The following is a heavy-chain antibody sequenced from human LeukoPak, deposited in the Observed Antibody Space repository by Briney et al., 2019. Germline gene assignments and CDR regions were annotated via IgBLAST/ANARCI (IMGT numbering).Heavy chain of an antibody. D-gene: IGHD1-1*01. CDR3: ARGRVSSSTWYSTYYYYFYMDV. CDR1: GGSFSGCY. CDR2: INHSGST. Sequence: PSETLSLTCAVYGGSFSGCYWSWIRQPPGKGLEWIGEINHSGSTNYNPSLKSRVTISVDTSKNQFSLKLRSVTAADTAVYFCARGRVSSSTWYSTYYYYFYMDVWGKGTTVTVSS. J-gene: IGHJ6*03. V-gene: IGHV4-34*01.